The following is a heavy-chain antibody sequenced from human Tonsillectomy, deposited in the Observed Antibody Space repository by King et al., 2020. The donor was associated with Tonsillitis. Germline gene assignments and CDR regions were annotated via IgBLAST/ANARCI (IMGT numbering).Heavy chain of an antibody. V-gene: IGHV3-30*02. J-gene: IGHJ3*02. CDR3: AKDHGGATYAFEI. D-gene: IGHD1-26*01. Sequence: VQLVESGGGAVQPGGSLRLSCTASGISFSYYGMHWVRQAPGKGLEWLALIRYDGNYRSYVESVKGRFTISRDNSKNTLYLQMISLRTDDTAVYHCAKDHGGATYAFEIWGQGTRVTVFS. CDR1: GISFSYYG. CDR2: IRYDGNYR.